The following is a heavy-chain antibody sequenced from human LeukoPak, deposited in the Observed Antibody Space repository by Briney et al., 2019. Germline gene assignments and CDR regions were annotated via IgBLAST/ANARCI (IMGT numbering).Heavy chain of an antibody. J-gene: IGHJ4*02. Sequence: PSETLSLTCAVYGGSFSGYYWSWIRQPPGKGLEWIGEINHSGSTNYNPSLKSRVTISVDTSKNQFSLKLSSVTAADTAVYYCARDKPTVTTVWGSANLEYYFDYWGQGTLVTVSS. CDR1: GGSFSGYY. V-gene: IGHV4-34*01. CDR3: ARDKPTVTTVWGSANLEYYFDY. CDR2: INHSGST. D-gene: IGHD4-17*01.